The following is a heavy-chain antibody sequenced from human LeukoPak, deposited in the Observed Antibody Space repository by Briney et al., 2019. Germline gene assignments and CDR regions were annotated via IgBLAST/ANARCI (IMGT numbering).Heavy chain of an antibody. CDR3: ARETLPRYYYDSSGYSDY. CDR2: ISSSSSYI. CDR1: GFTFSSYS. V-gene: IGHV3-21*01. J-gene: IGHJ4*02. D-gene: IGHD3-22*01. Sequence: PGGSLRLSCAASGFTFSSYSMNWVRQAPGKGLEWVSSISSSSSYIYYADSVKGRFTISRDNAENSRYLQMNSLRAEDTAAYYCARETLPRYYYDSSGYSDYWGQGTLVTVSS.